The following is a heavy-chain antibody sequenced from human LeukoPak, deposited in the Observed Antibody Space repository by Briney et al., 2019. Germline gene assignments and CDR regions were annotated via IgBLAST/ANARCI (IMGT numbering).Heavy chain of an antibody. J-gene: IGHJ3*02. CDR3: ARDSPRYCSGGSCYSYMSAFDI. D-gene: IGHD2-15*01. V-gene: IGHV4-4*07. Sequence: PSETLSLTCTVSGGSISSYYWSWIRQPAGKGLEWIGRIYTSGSTNYNPSLKSRVTMSVDTSKNQFSLKLSSVTAADTAVYYCARDSPRYCSGGSCYSYMSAFDIWGQGTMVTASS. CDR1: GGSISSYY. CDR2: IYTSGST.